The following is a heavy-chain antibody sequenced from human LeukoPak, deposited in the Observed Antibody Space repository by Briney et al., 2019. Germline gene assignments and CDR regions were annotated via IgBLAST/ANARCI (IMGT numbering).Heavy chain of an antibody. CDR1: GFTFSSYG. CDR2: IWYDGSNK. Sequence: GGSLRLSCAASGFTFSSYGMHWVRQAPGKGLEWVAVIWYDGSNKYYADSVKGRFTISRDNSKNTLYLQMNSLRAEDTAVYYCARDCTNGVCYGTEFDYWGQGTLVTVSS. J-gene: IGHJ4*02. CDR3: ARDCTNGVCYGTEFDY. D-gene: IGHD2-8*01. V-gene: IGHV3-33*01.